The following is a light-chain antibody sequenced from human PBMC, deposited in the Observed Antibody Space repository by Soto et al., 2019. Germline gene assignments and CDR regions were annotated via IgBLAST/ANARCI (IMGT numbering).Light chain of an antibody. Sequence: QSALTQPRSVSGSPGQSVTISCTGTSSDVGGYNFVSWYQQHPGKAPTLMIFDVSQRPSGVPDRFSGSKSGNTASLTISGLQAEDEADYYCCSYGGSYTWVFGGGTKLTVL. V-gene: IGLV2-11*01. CDR1: SSDVGGYNF. CDR2: DVS. CDR3: CSYGGSYTWV. J-gene: IGLJ3*02.